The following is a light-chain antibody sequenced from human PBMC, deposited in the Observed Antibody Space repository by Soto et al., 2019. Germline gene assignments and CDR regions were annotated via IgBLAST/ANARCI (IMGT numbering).Light chain of an antibody. Sequence: DIQMTQSPSSLSASVGDRVNITCRASQSISSYLNWYQQKPGKAPKLLIYASSSVQSGVPSRFSGRGSGTDFTLTISSLQPEDGATYYCQQSYSTPRTFGQGTKLEIK. V-gene: IGKV1-39*01. CDR2: ASS. CDR3: QQSYSTPRT. J-gene: IGKJ2*02. CDR1: QSISSY.